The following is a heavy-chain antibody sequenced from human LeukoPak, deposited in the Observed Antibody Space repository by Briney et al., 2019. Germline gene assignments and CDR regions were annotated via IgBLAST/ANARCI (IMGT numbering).Heavy chain of an antibody. Sequence: GGSLRLSCAASGFTFSSYGMHWVRQAPGKGLEWVASIRYDGSNKYYADSVKGRFTISRDNYKNTLYLQMHSLRAEDTAVYYCAKAGVYDCSGYSLGYYYYYMDVWGKGTTVSIS. D-gene: IGHD3-22*01. V-gene: IGHV3-30*02. CDR3: AKAGVYDCSGYSLGYYYYYMDV. CDR1: GFTFSSYG. CDR2: IRYDGSNK. J-gene: IGHJ6*03.